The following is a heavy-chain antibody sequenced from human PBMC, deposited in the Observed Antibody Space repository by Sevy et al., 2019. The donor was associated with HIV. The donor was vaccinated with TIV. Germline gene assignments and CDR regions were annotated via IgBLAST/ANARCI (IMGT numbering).Heavy chain of an antibody. CDR2: ISGSGGST. CDR1: GFTFSSYA. D-gene: IGHD3-22*01. CDR3: ARKNDYYDSSGSMRVYNAFDI. Sequence: GGSLRLSCAASGFTFSSYAMSWVRRAPGKGLEWVSAISGSGGSTYYADSVKGRFTISRDNSKNTLYLQMNSLRAEDTAVYYCARKNDYYDSSGSMRVYNAFDIWGQRTMVTVSS. V-gene: IGHV3-23*01. J-gene: IGHJ3*02.